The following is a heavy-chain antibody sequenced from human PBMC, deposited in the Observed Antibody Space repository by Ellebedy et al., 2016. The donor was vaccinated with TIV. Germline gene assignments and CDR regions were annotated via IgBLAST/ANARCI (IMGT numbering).Heavy chain of an antibody. CDR2: IRGTVDNT. D-gene: IGHD4-23*01. CDR3: ARDPVGVGHAFEV. Sequence: GESLKISCVASGFTFRNYAMDWVRQAPGKGLEWVATIRGTVDNTYYADSVKGRFTISRDNSNATLFLQLNRLRPGDTPIYFCARDPVGVGHAFEVWGQGTMVTVSS. V-gene: IGHV3-23*01. CDR1: GFTFRNYA. J-gene: IGHJ3*01.